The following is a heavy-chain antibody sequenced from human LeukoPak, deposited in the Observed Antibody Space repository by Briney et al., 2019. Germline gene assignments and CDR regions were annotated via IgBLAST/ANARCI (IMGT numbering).Heavy chain of an antibody. V-gene: IGHV3-23*01. D-gene: IGHD1-26*01. J-gene: IGHJ2*01. CDR2: ISSSGSGDKT. CDR3: AKDRTVGASYWYFDL. Sequence: PGGSLRLSCAASGFTSSTYAMSWVRQAPGKGLEWVPGISSSGSGDKTYYADSIKGRITISRDNSKNTLYLQMNYLRDEDTAMYYCAKDRTVGASYWYFDLWGRGTLVAVSS. CDR1: GFTSSTYA.